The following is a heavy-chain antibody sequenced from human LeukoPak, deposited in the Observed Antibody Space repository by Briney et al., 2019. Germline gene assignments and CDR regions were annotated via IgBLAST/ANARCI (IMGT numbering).Heavy chain of an antibody. CDR3: AKDRRNDFDY. CDR1: GFTFSSYG. D-gene: IGHD1-14*01. V-gene: IGHV3-30*02. Sequence: SGGSLRLSCAASGFTFSSYGMHWVRQAPCKGLEWVAFIRYAGSNKYYADSVKGRFTISRDNSKNTLYLQMNSLRAEDTAVYYCAKDRRNDFDYWGQGTLVTVSS. J-gene: IGHJ4*02. CDR2: IRYAGSNK.